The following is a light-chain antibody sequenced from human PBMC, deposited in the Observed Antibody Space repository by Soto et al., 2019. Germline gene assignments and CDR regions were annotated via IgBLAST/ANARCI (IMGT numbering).Light chain of an antibody. CDR2: GAS. Sequence: IRLTQSPTSLIASVGDRVTITCQASQCVGNYLNWYQQKPGEPPRLLISGASNLEPVVPARFSGSGSGADFTFIISDLQPEDVATYFCQQYANIILSFGGGTKVDI. J-gene: IGKJ4*01. CDR1: QCVGNY. V-gene: IGKV1-33*01. CDR3: QQYANIILS.